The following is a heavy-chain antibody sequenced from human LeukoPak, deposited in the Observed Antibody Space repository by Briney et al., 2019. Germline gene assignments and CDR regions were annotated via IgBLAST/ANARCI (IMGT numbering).Heavy chain of an antibody. V-gene: IGHV4-59*01. Sequence: SETLSLTCTVSGVSINYYYWTWIRQSPGEGLEWIGNIYKNGDVNRAETIYNPSLNSRVTMSLDTSKNEISLKLNSVTAADTAVYYCAGHYGGNYGGAFDIWGQGTMVTVSS. D-gene: IGHD4-23*01. J-gene: IGHJ3*02. CDR2: IYKNGDVNRAET. CDR1: GVSINYYY. CDR3: AGHYGGNYGGAFDI.